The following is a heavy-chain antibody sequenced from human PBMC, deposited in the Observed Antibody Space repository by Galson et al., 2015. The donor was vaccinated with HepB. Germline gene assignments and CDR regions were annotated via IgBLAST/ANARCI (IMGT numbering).Heavy chain of an antibody. D-gene: IGHD1-1*01. V-gene: IGHV3-64*01. CDR2: ISSNGGST. Sequence: SLRLSCAASGFTFSSYAMHWVRQAPGKGLEYVSAISSNGGSTYYANSVKGRFTISRDSSKNTLYLQMGSLRAEDMAVYYCARANWSQRRDFDYWGQGTLVTVPS. J-gene: IGHJ4*02. CDR3: ARANWSQRRDFDY. CDR1: GFTFSSYA.